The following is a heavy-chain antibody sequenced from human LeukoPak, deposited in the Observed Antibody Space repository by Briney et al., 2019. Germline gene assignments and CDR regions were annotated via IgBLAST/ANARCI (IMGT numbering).Heavy chain of an antibody. J-gene: IGHJ4*02. CDR3: ARDSTVTPQIFDY. V-gene: IGHV1-69*05. Sequence: SXKVSCKASGGTFISYAISWVRQAPGQGLEWMGGIIPIFGTANYAQKFQGRVTITTDESTSTAYMELSSLRSEDTAVYYCARDSTVTPQIFDYWGQGTLVTVSS. CDR1: GGTFISYA. D-gene: IGHD4-17*01. CDR2: IIPIFGTA.